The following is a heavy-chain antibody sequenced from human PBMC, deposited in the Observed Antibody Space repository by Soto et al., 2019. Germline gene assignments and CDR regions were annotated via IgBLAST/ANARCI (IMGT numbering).Heavy chain of an antibody. J-gene: IGHJ6*02. D-gene: IGHD3-22*01. CDR3: ARKDYYDSSDYLYGMDV. CDR2: IIPIFGTA. V-gene: IGHV1-69*13. CDR1: GGTFSSYA. Sequence: SVKVSCKASGGTFSSYAISWVRQAPGQGLEWMGGIIPIFGTANYAQKFQGRVTITADESTSTAYMELSSLRSEDTAVYYCARKDYYDSSDYLYGMDVWGQGTTVTVSS.